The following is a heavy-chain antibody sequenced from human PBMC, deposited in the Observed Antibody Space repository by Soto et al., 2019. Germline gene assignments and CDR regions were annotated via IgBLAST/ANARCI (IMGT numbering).Heavy chain of an antibody. V-gene: IGHV1-18*01. CDR1: GYTFDRYG. CDR2: ISVFNGNR. CDR3: ARGGRYGDLLTYYFDY. J-gene: IGHJ4*02. D-gene: IGHD4-17*01. Sequence: QVELVQSGAEVKKPGASVKVSCEASGYTFDRYGISWVRQARGQGLEWVAWISVFNGNRNYAQKFQGRVTLTTDTSTNTAYMELTNLISDDTAVYYCARGGRYGDLLTYYFDYWGQGTPVTVSS.